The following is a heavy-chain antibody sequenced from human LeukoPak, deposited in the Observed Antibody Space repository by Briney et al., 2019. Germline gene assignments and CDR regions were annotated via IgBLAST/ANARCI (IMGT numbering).Heavy chain of an antibody. CDR1: GYTFTSYD. D-gene: IGHD3-10*01. CDR3: ARGKSFLWRYYYMDV. J-gene: IGHJ6*03. CDR2: MNPNSGNT. Sequence: GASVKVSCKASGYTFTSYDINWVRQAAGQGLEWMGWMNPNSGNTGYAQKFQGRVTITRNTSISTAYMELSSLRSEDTAVYYCARGKSFLWRYYYMDVWGKGTTVTVSS. V-gene: IGHV1-8*03.